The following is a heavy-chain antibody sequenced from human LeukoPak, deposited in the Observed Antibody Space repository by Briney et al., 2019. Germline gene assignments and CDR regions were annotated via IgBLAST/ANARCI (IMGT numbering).Heavy chain of an antibody. V-gene: IGHV3-53*01. CDR1: GGSISSGGYY. Sequence: LSLTCTVSGGSISSGGYYWSWVRQAPGKGLEWVSIIYSGGDTYYADSVRGRFTISRDNSKNTLYLQMNSLRAEDTAVYYCARDTYGMDVWGQGTTVTVSS. CDR3: ARDTYGMDV. J-gene: IGHJ6*02. CDR2: IYSGGDT.